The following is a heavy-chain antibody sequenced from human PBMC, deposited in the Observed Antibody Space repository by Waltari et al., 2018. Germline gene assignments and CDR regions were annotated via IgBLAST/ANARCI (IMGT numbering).Heavy chain of an antibody. V-gene: IGHV3-23*01. CDR3: AKGTGDSVEWGMDV. J-gene: IGHJ6*02. Sequence: EVQLLESGGGLVQPGGSLRLSCAASGFTFSSYAMSWVRQAPGKGLEWVSAISGSGGSTYYADYVKGRFTISRDNSKNTLYLQMNSLRAEDTAVYYCAKGTGDSVEWGMDVWGQGTTVIVSS. D-gene: IGHD7-27*01. CDR1: GFTFSSYA. CDR2: ISGSGGST.